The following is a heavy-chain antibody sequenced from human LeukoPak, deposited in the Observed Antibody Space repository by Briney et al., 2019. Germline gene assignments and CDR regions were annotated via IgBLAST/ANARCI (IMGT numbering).Heavy chain of an antibody. V-gene: IGHV3-33*01. CDR3: ARGVGNFYYAMDV. J-gene: IGHJ6*04. CDR1: GFTFSSYG. Sequence: PGRSLRLSCAASGFTFSSYGMYWVRQAPGKGLEWVAVIWFDGSNKYYADSVKGRFTISRDNSKNTLYLQMNSLRAEDTAVYYCARGVGNFYYAMDVWGKGTTVTVSS. D-gene: IGHD2-15*01. CDR2: IWFDGSNK.